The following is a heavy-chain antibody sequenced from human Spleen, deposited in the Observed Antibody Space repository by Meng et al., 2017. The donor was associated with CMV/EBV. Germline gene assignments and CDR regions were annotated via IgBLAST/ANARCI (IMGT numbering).Heavy chain of an antibody. CDR2: ISSSGTNV. J-gene: IGHJ4*02. Sequence: GGSLRLSCAASGFTFSSYSMNWVRQAPGKGLEWVSYISSSGTNVYYADSVKGRFTISRDNAKNSLYLQMNSLRVEDTAVYYCANYITFCEFWGQGTLVTVSS. CDR3: ANYITFCEF. V-gene: IGHV3-48*04. CDR1: GFTFSSYS. D-gene: IGHD2-21*01.